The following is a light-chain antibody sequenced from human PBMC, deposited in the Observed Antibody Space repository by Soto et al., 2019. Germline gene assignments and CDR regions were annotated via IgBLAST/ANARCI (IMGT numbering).Light chain of an antibody. CDR2: EVT. J-gene: IGLJ1*01. CDR1: SSDVGANNY. CDR3: SSYAGTNRV. V-gene: IGLV2-8*01. Sequence: QSVLTQPPSASGSPGQSVTISCTGTSSDVGANNYVSWYQQHPGKAPKLMIYEVTKRPSGVPDRFSGSKSGNTASLTVSGLQAEDEADYYGSSYAGTNRVFGTGTKVTVL.